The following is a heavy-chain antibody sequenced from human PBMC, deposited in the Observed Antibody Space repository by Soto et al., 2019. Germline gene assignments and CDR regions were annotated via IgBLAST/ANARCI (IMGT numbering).Heavy chain of an antibody. CDR3: AERGKGGSCWYYYSYGMDV. V-gene: IGHV1-69*01. CDR2: IIPIFGTA. D-gene: IGHD6-19*01. J-gene: IGHJ6*02. Sequence: QVQLVQSGAEVKKPGSSVKVSCKASGGTFSSYAISWVRQAPGQGLEWMGGIIPIFGTANYAQKFQGRVTIAGDESTRTAYMEVSRLRSEDTAVYYCAERGKGGSCWYYYSYGMDVWGQGTTVTVSS. CDR1: GGTFSSYA.